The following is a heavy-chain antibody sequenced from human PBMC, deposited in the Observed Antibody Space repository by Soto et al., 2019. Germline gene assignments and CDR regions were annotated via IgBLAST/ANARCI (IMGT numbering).Heavy chain of an antibody. D-gene: IGHD6-19*01. J-gene: IGHJ4*02. V-gene: IGHV4-30-2*01. Sequence: QLQLQESGSGLVKPSQTLSLTCAVSGGSISSGGYSWSWIRQPPGKGLEWIGYIYQSGSTYYNPSLKSRVPISVDRSKTQFSLKLSSVTAADTAVYYCARAGGLGAVAVDYWGQGTLVTVSS. CDR2: IYQSGST. CDR1: GGSISSGGYS. CDR3: ARAGGLGAVAVDY.